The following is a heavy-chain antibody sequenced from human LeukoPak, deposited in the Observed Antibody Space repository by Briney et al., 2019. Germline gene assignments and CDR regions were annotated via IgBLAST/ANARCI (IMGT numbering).Heavy chain of an antibody. J-gene: IGHJ4*02. V-gene: IGHV3-23*01. CDR1: GFTFRSSA. D-gene: IGHD5-18*01. CDR3: VRVTHSSYSYGYGHGDY. CDR2: IDDRGETT. Sequence: GGSLRLSCAASGFTFRSSAMTWVRQAPGKGLEWVSVIDDRGETTYYADSVKGRFTISRDNSKNTLYLQMNSLRAEDTAVYYCVRVTHSSYSYGYGHGDYWGQGTLVTVSS.